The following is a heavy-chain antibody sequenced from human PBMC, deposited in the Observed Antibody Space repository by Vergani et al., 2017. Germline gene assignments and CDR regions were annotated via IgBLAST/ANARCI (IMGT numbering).Heavy chain of an antibody. CDR1: GFTFSSYW. D-gene: IGHD3-10*01. CDR3: ARDLRAPGTTHPPAYYYYGMDV. V-gene: IGHV3-7*04. CDR2: IKQDGSEK. J-gene: IGHJ6*02. Sequence: EVQLVESGGGLVQPGGSLRLSCAASGFTFSSYWMSWVRQAPGKGLEWVANIKQDGSEKYYVDSVKGRFTISRDNAKNSLYLQMNSLRAEDTAVYYCARDLRAPGTTHPPAYYYYGMDVWGQGTTVTVSS.